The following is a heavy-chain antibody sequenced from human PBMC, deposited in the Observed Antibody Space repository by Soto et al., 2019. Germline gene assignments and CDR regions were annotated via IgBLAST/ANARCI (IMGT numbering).Heavy chain of an antibody. J-gene: IGHJ4*02. CDR1: GGSISSGGYY. D-gene: IGHD3-22*01. CDR3: ARAPRRYYYNFDY. V-gene: IGHV4-31*03. CDR2: IYYSGST. Sequence: PSETLSLTCTVSGGSISSGGYYWSWIRQHPGKGLEWIGYIYYSGSTYYNPSLKSRVTISVDTSKNQFSLKLSSVTAADTAVYYCARAPRRYYYNFDYWGQGTLVTVSS.